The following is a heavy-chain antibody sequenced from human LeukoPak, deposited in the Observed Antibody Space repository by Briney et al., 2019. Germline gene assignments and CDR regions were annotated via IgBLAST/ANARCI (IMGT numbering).Heavy chain of an antibody. D-gene: IGHD5-18*01. CDR2: IIPILGIA. J-gene: IGHJ4*02. Sequence: GASVKVSFKASGGTFSSYAISWVRQAPGQGLEGMGRIIPILGIANYAQKFQGRVTITADKSTSTAYMELSSLRSEDTAVYYCARDYVDTAMDKAPFDYWGQGPLVTVSS. CDR1: GGTFSSYA. CDR3: ARDYVDTAMDKAPFDY. V-gene: IGHV1-69*04.